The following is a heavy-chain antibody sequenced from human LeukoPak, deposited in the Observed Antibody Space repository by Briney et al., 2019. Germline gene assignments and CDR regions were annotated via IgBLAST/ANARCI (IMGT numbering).Heavy chain of an antibody. V-gene: IGHV3-30*04. D-gene: IGHD3-9*01. Sequence: PGGSLRLSCAASGFTFSSYAMHWVRQAPGKGLEWVAVISYDGSNKYYADSVKGRFTISRDNFKNTLYLQMNSLRAEDTAVYYCARVCCPDWLLYMNDNWFDPWGQGTLVTVSS. CDR3: ARVCCPDWLLYMNDNWFDP. CDR1: GFTFSSYA. J-gene: IGHJ5*02. CDR2: ISYDGSNK.